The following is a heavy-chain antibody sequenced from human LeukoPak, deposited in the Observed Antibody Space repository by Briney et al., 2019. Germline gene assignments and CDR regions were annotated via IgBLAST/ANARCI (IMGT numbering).Heavy chain of an antibody. Sequence: GGSLRLSCAASGFTFSSYDMHWVRQATGKGLEWVSAIGTAGDTYYPGSVKGRFTISRENAKNSLYLQMNSLRAEDTAVFYCARTIAQYTNSWLYYYYGMDVWGQGTTVTVSS. CDR2: IGTAGDT. V-gene: IGHV3-13*01. CDR3: ARTIAQYTNSWLYYYYGMDV. CDR1: GFTFSSYD. J-gene: IGHJ6*02. D-gene: IGHD6-13*01.